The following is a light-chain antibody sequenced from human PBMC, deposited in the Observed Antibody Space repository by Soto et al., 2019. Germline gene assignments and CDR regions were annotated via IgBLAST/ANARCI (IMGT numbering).Light chain of an antibody. V-gene: IGKV1-33*01. Sequence: DIQMTQSPSSLSASVGDRVTITCQASEDISKYLNWYQQKPGKAPKLLIYETSNLETGVPSRFSGSGSGTDFTFTISSLQPEDIAIYYCQQYDNLPLTFGGGTKVEIK. J-gene: IGKJ4*01. CDR1: EDISKY. CDR3: QQYDNLPLT. CDR2: ETS.